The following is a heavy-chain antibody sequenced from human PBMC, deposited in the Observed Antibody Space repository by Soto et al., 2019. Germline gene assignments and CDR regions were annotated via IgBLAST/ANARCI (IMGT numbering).Heavy chain of an antibody. V-gene: IGHV3-21*01. Sequence: GESLKISCAASGFTFSTYTMNWVRQAPGKGLEWVSSINNGNSHIYYADSVKGRFTISRDNAKNSLYLQMNSLRAEDTAVYYCARDFLAGPMAAFDIWGRGTMVTVSS. CDR2: INNGNSHI. CDR1: GFTFSTYT. J-gene: IGHJ3*02. CDR3: ARDFLAGPMAAFDI. D-gene: IGHD6-13*01.